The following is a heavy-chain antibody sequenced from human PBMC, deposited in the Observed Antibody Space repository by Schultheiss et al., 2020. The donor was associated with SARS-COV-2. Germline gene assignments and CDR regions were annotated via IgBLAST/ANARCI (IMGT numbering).Heavy chain of an antibody. CDR3: ARDHGYYYDSSGYYKPYYYYGMDV. Sequence: GGSLRLSCAASGFTFDDYGMSWVRQAPGKGLEWVSGINWNGGSTGYADSVKGRFTISRDNAKNSLYLQMNSLRAEDTALYHCARDHGYYYDSSGYYKPYYYYGMDVWGQGTTVTVFS. V-gene: IGHV3-20*01. CDR2: INWNGGST. CDR1: GFTFDDYG. J-gene: IGHJ6*02. D-gene: IGHD3-22*01.